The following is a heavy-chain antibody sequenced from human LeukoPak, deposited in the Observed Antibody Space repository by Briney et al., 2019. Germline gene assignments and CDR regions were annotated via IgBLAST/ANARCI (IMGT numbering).Heavy chain of an antibody. D-gene: IGHD2-8*02. Sequence: GGSLRLSCAAFGFIVRSNHINWVRQAPGKGLDWVSYIGSSGTTIFYADSVKGRFSISRDNAKNSLYLQMNSLRADDTAVYYCARDLVADYWGQGTLVTVSS. CDR3: ARDLVADY. CDR2: IGSSGTTI. CDR1: GFIVRSNH. V-gene: IGHV3-48*03. J-gene: IGHJ4*02.